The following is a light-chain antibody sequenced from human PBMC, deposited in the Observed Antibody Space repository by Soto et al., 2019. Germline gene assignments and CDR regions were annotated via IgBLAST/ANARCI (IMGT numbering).Light chain of an antibody. CDR1: SYNIGINT. CDR2: SNN. CDR3: EAWDDSLKGVV. V-gene: IGLV1-44*01. J-gene: IGLJ3*02. Sequence: QSVLTQPPSASGTPGQRVTISCSGSSYNIGINTVNWYQQLPGTAPKLLIYSNNQRPSGVPDRFSGSKSGTSASLAISGLQSEDEADYYCEAWDDSLKGVVFGGGTKLTVL.